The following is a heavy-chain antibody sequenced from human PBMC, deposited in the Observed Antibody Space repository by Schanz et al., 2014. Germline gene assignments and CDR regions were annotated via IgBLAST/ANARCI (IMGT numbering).Heavy chain of an antibody. CDR2: ISSGGGST. V-gene: IGHV3-23*01. D-gene: IGHD3-22*01. J-gene: IGHJ4*02. Sequence: EVQLLESGGGLVQPGGSLRLSCASSGFSFTTYAMSWVRQAPGKGLEWVSSISSGGGSTYYADSVKGRFTISRDNSKNTLYLQMNSLRAEDTAVYYCAKDRSWDYDSSCYFDYWGQGTLVTVSS. CDR3: AKDRSWDYDSSCYFDY. CDR1: GFSFTTYA.